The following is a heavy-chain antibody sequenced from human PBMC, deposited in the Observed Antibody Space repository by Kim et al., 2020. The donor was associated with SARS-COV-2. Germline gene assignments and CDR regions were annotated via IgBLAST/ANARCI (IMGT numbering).Heavy chain of an antibody. CDR1: GFTFSSYA. V-gene: IGHV3-30*04. Sequence: GGSLRLSCAASGFTFSSYAMHWVRQAPGKGLEWVAVISYDGSNKYYADSVKGRFTISRDNSKNTLYLQMNSLRAEDTAVYYCAREGLEYYYDSSGYYGTFGILYYFDYWGQGTLVTVSS. CDR3: AREGLEYYYDSSGYYGTFGILYYFDY. D-gene: IGHD3-22*01. CDR2: ISYDGSNK. J-gene: IGHJ4*02.